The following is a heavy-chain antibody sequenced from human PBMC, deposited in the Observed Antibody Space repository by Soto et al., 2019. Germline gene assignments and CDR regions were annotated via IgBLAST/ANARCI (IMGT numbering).Heavy chain of an antibody. CDR2: ISGSGGST. J-gene: IGHJ6*02. CDR3: AKEIGITIFGVVIKGNYYYYGMDV. Sequence: PGGSLRLSCAASGFTFSSYAMSWVRQAPGKGLEWVSAISGSGGSTYYADSVKGRFTISRDNSKNTLYLQMNSLRAEDTAVYYCAKEIGITIFGVVIKGNYYYYGMDVWGQGTTVTVSS. D-gene: IGHD3-3*01. CDR1: GFTFSSYA. V-gene: IGHV3-23*01.